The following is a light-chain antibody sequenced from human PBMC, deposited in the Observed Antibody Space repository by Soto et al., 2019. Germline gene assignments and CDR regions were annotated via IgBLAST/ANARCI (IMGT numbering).Light chain of an antibody. CDR3: QQRSNWPPIT. J-gene: IGKJ5*01. CDR2: DAS. V-gene: IGKV3-11*01. CDR1: QSVSSY. Sequence: ENVLAQAPGTRSSSPRERDILCCXXSQSVSSYLAWYQQKPGQAPRLLIYDASNRATGIPARFSGSGSGTDFTLTISSLEPEDFAVYYCQQRSNWPPITFGQGTRLEIK.